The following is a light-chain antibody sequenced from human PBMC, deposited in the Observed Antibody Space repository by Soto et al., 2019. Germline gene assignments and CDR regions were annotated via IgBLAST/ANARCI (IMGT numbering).Light chain of an antibody. Sequence: ETVLTQSPGTLSLSPGERATLSCRASQSVRSSYLAWYQQKPGQAPRLLIYGASSRPTGIPDRFSGSGSGTDFTLTISRLEPEDFAVYYCQQYGSSPYTFGQGTKLEIK. CDR3: QQYGSSPYT. V-gene: IGKV3-20*01. CDR1: QSVRSSY. J-gene: IGKJ2*01. CDR2: GAS.